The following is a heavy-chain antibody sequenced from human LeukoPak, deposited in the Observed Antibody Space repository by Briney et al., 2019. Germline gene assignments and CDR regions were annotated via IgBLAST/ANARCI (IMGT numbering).Heavy chain of an antibody. D-gene: IGHD3-3*01. CDR2: ISAYNGNT. Sequence: ASVKVSCKASGYTLTSYGISWVRQAPGQGLEWMGWISAYNGNTNYAQKLQGRVTMTTDTSTSTAYMELRSLRSDDTAVYYCARAQEQYYDFWSGYSRAYYYYYVDVWGKGTTVTVSS. CDR3: ARAQEQYYDFWSGYSRAYYYYYVDV. V-gene: IGHV1-18*01. CDR1: GYTLTSYG. J-gene: IGHJ6*03.